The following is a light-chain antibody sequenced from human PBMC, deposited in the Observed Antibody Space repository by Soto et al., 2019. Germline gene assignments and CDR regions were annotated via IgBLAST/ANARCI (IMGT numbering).Light chain of an antibody. V-gene: IGLV2-14*03. Sequence: QSVLTQPASVSGSPGQSITISCTGNSSDVGGYNYVSWYQLHPGKPPKLMIYDVSIRPSGVSNRFSGSKSGNTASLTISGLQDEDETDYYCSSYTSSSSVVFGGGTKLTVL. CDR3: SSYTSSSSVV. J-gene: IGLJ2*01. CDR2: DVS. CDR1: SSDVGGYNY.